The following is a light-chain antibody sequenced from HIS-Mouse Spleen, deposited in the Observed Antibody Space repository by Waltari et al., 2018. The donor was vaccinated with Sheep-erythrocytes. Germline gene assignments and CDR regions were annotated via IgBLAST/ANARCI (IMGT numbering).Light chain of an antibody. CDR1: QGISSY. J-gene: IGKJ3*01. CDR2: AAS. Sequence: DIQLTQSPSFLSASVGDRVTITRRASQGISSYLAWYQQKPGKAPKLLIYAASTLQSGVPSRFSGSGSGTEFTLTIGSLQPEDFATYYCQQLNSYPSTFGPGTKVDIK. CDR3: QQLNSYPST. V-gene: IGKV1-9*01.